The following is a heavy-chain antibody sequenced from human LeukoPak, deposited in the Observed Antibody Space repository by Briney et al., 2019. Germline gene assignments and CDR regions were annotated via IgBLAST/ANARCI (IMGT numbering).Heavy chain of an antibody. V-gene: IGHV3-53*04. J-gene: IGHJ4*02. D-gene: IGHD6-19*01. CDR2: IYSGGST. CDR1: GFTVSSNC. CDR3: ARASKKYSSGWYNFDY. Sequence: GGSLRLSCAASGFTVSSNCMSWVRQAPGKGLEWVSVIYSGGSTYYADSVKGRFTISRHNSKNTLYLQMNSLRAEDTAVYYCARASKKYSSGWYNFDYWGQGTLVTVSS.